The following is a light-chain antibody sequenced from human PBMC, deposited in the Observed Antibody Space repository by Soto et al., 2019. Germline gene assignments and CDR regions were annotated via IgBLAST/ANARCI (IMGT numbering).Light chain of an antibody. CDR3: QQRSSWPFT. CDR1: QSISGSY. V-gene: IGKV3D-20*02. Sequence: EIVLTQSPGTLSLSPGERATLSCTASQSISGSYLAWYQQKPGQAPRVVIYGVSRRATGIPDRFSGSGSGTDFTLTISRLEPEDFAVYYCQQRSSWPFTFGPGTKVDIK. CDR2: GVS. J-gene: IGKJ3*01.